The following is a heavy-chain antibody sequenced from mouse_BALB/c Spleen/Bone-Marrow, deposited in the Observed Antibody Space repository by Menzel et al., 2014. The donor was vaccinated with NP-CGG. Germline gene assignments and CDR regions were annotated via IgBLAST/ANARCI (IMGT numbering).Heavy chain of an antibody. J-gene: IGHJ2*01. D-gene: IGHD4-1*01. Sequence: QTPDKRLEWVATISSGGSYTYYPDSVKGRFTISRDNAKNTLYLQMSSLKSEDTAMYYCARLGRDYFDYWGQGTTLTVSS. CDR2: ISSGGSYT. V-gene: IGHV5-6*01. CDR3: ARLGRDYFDY.